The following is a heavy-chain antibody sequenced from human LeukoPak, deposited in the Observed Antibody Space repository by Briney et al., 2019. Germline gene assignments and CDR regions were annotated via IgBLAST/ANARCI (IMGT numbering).Heavy chain of an antibody. D-gene: IGHD2-15*01. CDR3: ASTSGEVGY. CDR1: GFTFSNYA. CDR2: ISYDGSNK. V-gene: IGHV3-30-3*01. Sequence: GGSLRLSCAASGFTFSNYAMSWVRQAPGKGLEWVAVISYDGSNKYYADSVKGRFTISRDNSKNTLYLQMNSLRAEDTAVYYCASTSGEVGYWGQGTLVTVSS. J-gene: IGHJ4*02.